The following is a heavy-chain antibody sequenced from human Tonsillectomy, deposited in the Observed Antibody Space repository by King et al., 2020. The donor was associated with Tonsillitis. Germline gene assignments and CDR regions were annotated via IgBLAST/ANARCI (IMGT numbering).Heavy chain of an antibody. CDR3: AKPGPTYSGYDSSPVFDY. J-gene: IGHJ4*02. CDR2: IRFDGTNK. D-gene: IGHD5-12*01. V-gene: IGHV3-30*02. CDR1: GFTFNTYG. Sequence: VQLVESGGGVVQPGGSLRLSCAASGFTFNTYGMHWVRQAPGKGLKWVAFIRFDGTNKYFADSVKGRFTISRDNSKNTLYLQMNSLRPEDRAVYYCAKPGPTYSGYDSSPVFDYWGQGTLVTVSS.